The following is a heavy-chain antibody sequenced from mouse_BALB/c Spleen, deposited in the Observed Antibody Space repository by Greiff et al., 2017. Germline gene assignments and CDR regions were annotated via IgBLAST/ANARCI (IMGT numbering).Heavy chain of an antibody. J-gene: IGHJ2*01. D-gene: IGHD1-1*01. CDR1: GYSFTSYY. Sequence: VQLQQSGPELVKPGASVKISCKASGYSFTSYYIHWVKQRPGQGLEWIGWIFPGSGNTKYNEKFKGKATLTADTSSSTAYMQLSSLTSEDSAVYFCARGVTTVVATDYFDYWGQGTTHTVSS. CDR3: ARGVTTVVATDYFDY. V-gene: IGHV1-66*01. CDR2: IFPGSGNT.